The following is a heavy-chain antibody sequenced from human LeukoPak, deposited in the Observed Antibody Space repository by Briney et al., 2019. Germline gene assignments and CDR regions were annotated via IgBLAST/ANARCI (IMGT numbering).Heavy chain of an antibody. Sequence: GGSLRLSCAASGFTFSSYSMNWVRQAPGRWLEWVSSISSSSSYIYYADSVKGRFTISRDNAKNSLYLQMNSLRAEDTAVYYCAREGYYYDSSGYYYPPAPDYWGQGTLVTVSS. CDR2: ISSSSSYI. D-gene: IGHD3-22*01. CDR3: AREGYYYDSSGYYYPPAPDY. J-gene: IGHJ4*02. V-gene: IGHV3-21*01. CDR1: GFTFSSYS.